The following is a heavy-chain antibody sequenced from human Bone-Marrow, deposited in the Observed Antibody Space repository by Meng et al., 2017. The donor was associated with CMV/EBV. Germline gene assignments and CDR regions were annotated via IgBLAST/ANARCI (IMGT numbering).Heavy chain of an antibody. J-gene: IGHJ4*02. CDR2: IRYDGSNK. CDR3: ARGEDVLRYFDWLLNYFDY. Sequence: GESLKISCAASGFTFSSYGMHWVRQAPGKGLEWVAFIRYDGSNKYYADSVKGRFTISRDNSKNTLYLQMNSLRAEDTAVYYCARGEDVLRYFDWLLNYFDYWGQGTLVTVSS. CDR1: GFTFSSYG. D-gene: IGHD3-9*01. V-gene: IGHV3-30*02.